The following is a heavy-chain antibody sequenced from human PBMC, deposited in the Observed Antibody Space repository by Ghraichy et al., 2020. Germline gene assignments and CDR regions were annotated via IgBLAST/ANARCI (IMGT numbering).Heavy chain of an antibody. CDR3: ARAFNFDANGCADGFVV. Sequence: SETLSLTCSVSGDSVTNDLYYWSWIRQPPGKGLEWIGYVVYNGGGFSNPSLKRCFTILLDTSENHFYLTVSSPTAADTAVYYCARAFNFDANGCADGFVVWGQGALVTVSS. CDR1: GDSVTNDLYY. D-gene: IGHD2-8*01. CDR2: VVYNGGG. J-gene: IGHJ3*01. V-gene: IGHV4-30-4*01.